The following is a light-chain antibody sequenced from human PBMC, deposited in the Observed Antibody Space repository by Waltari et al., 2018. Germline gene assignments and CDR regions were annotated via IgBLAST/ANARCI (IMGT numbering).Light chain of an antibody. V-gene: IGLV2-23*01. CDR3: CSYAGSSAPRV. CDR2: EGS. CDR1: SSDVGSYNL. Sequence: QSALTQPASVSGSPGQSITISCTGSSSDVGSYNLVSWYQQHPDKAPKLMFYEGSNRRSGVSNRFSGSKSDNTASLTISGLQAEDEAHYYCCSYAGSSAPRVFGGGTKLTVL. J-gene: IGLJ3*02.